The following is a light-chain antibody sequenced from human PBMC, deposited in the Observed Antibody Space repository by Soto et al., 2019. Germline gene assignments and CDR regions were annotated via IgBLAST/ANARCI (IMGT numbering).Light chain of an antibody. CDR3: QQYYSTPLT. CDR2: WAS. CDR1: QSVLYSSNNKNY. J-gene: IGKJ4*01. Sequence: DIVMTQSPDSLAVSLGERATINCKSSQSVLYSSNNKNYLAWYQQKPGQPPKLLINWASTRESGVPDRFSGGGSGTDFTLTISSLQAEDVAIYYCQQYYSTPLTFGGGTKVENK. V-gene: IGKV4-1*01.